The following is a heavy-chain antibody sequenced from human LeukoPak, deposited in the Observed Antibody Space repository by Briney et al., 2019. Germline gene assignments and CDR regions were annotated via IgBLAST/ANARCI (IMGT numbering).Heavy chain of an antibody. D-gene: IGHD6-19*01. V-gene: IGHV1-18*01. CDR2: VSAYNGNT. CDR3: ARVEIAVAAYYYYYYMDV. J-gene: IGHJ6*03. Sequence: ASVKVSCKASGYTFTSYGISWVRQAPGQGLEWMGWVSAYNGNTNYAQKLQGRVTMTTDTSTSTAYMELRSLRSDDTAVYYCARVEIAVAAYYYYYYMDVWGKGTTVTVSS. CDR1: GYTFTSYG.